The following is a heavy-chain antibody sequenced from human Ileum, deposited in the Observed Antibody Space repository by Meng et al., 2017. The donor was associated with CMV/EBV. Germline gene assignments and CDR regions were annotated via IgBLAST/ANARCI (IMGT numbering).Heavy chain of an antibody. V-gene: IGHV7-4-1*02. J-gene: IGHJ4*02. CDR3: TRGAGEHTAKFDY. D-gene: IGHD5-18*01. CDR1: GYTFFDDG. CDR2: INVYSGNP. Sequence: QVQLVQAGYELKEPGAPVKVSCKTSGYTFFDDGINWVRQAPGQRLEWMGWINVYSGNPTYAQDFTGRFVFSLDTSVSTAYLQINSLRAEDTAVYYCTRGAGEHTAKFDYWGQGTLVTVSS.